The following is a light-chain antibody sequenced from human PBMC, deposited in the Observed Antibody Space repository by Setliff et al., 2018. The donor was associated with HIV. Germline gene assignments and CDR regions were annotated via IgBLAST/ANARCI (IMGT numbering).Light chain of an antibody. V-gene: IGKV1-5*03. Sequence: DIQMTQSPSTLSASVGDRVTITCRASQSISSWLAWYQQKPGKAPKLLIYKVSNLESGVPSRFSGSGSGTEFTLTISSLQPDDFATYYCQQYDSYSAWTFGQGTKVDI. CDR3: QQYDSYSAWT. CDR2: KVS. J-gene: IGKJ1*01. CDR1: QSISSW.